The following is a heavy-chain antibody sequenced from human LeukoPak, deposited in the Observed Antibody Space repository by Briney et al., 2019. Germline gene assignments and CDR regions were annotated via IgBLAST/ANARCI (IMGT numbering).Heavy chain of an antibody. CDR3: AKSNCGGDCLSCWYFDY. V-gene: IGHV3-23*01. D-gene: IGHD2-21*01. CDR2: ISGSGGST. Sequence: GGSLRLSCAASGFTFSSYAMSWVRQAPGKGLEWVSAISGSGGSTYYADSVKGRFTISRDNSKNTLYLQMNSLRAEDTAVYYCAKSNCGGDCLSCWYFDYWGQGTLVTVSS. J-gene: IGHJ4*02. CDR1: GFTFSSYA.